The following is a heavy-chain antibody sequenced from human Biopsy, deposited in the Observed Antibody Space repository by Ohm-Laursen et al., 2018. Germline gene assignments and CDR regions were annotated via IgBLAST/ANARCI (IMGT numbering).Heavy chain of an antibody. Sequence: SSVKVSCKASGYTFPSYGISWVRQAPGQGLEWMGWISAYNGNRNYAQKFQGRVTMTTDTSTGTAYMELRSLRSDDTAVYFCAREEDNSGYDYYGMDVWGQGTTVTVSS. CDR1: GYTFPSYG. V-gene: IGHV1-18*01. CDR2: ISAYNGNR. CDR3: AREEDNSGYDYYGMDV. J-gene: IGHJ6*02. D-gene: IGHD3-22*01.